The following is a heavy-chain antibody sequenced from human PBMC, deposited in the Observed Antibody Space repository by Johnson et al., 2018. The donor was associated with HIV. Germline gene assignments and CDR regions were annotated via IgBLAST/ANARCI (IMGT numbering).Heavy chain of an antibody. V-gene: IGHV3-30*02. J-gene: IGHJ3*01. D-gene: IGHD3/OR15-3a*01. Sequence: VQLVESGGGVVQPGRSLRLSCAASGFTFSSYGMLWVRQAPGKGLEWVAFIRYDGSNKYYTDSVKGLSTISRDNSNNTLYLHMNSLRPDDTGVYYCAKDKFMFLDNPVDAFDVWGQGTMVTFSS. CDR1: GFTFSSYG. CDR3: AKDKFMFLDNPVDAFDV. CDR2: IRYDGSNK.